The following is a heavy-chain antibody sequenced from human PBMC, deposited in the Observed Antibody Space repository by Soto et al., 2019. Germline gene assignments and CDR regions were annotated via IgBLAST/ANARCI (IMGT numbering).Heavy chain of an antibody. CDR3: AKAESLWFGELLGYYYGMDV. J-gene: IGHJ6*02. CDR2: ISYDGSNK. D-gene: IGHD3-10*01. Sequence: LRLSCAASGFTFSSYGMHWVRQAPGKGLEWVAVISYDGSNKYYADSVKGRFTISRDNSKNTLYLQMNSLRAEDTAVYYCAKAESLWFGELLGYYYGMDVWGQGTTVTVSS. CDR1: GFTFSSYG. V-gene: IGHV3-30*18.